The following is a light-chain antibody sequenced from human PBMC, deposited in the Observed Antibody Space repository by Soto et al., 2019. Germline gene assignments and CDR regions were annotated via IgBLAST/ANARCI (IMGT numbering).Light chain of an antibody. J-gene: IGLJ2*01. Sequence: QSVLTQPASVSGSPGQSIAISCTGTSSDVDAYDYVYWYQQHPDKAPKLMIYDVTYRPSGVSNRCSGSKSGNTASLTIAGLQAEDEADYYCSSYTSSSSVIFGGGTKLTVL. CDR1: SSDVDAYDY. V-gene: IGLV2-14*01. CDR2: DVT. CDR3: SSYTSSSSVI.